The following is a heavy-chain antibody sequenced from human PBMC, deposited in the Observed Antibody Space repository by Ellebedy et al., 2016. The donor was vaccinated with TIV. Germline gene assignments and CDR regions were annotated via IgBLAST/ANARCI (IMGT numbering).Heavy chain of an antibody. CDR3: ARGEKHTSDDYPWELPDY. CDR2: IYHNGYI. CDR1: GASFSNDDW. D-gene: IGHD3-22*01. V-gene: IGHV4-4*02. Sequence: SETLSLTXVVSGASFSNDDWWTWVRQPPGKGLEWIGEIYHNGYINYNPSLKSRVTMSLDKSRGQFSLEVSSVTAADTAVYFCARGEKHTSDDYPWELPDYWGPGTLATVSS. J-gene: IGHJ4*02.